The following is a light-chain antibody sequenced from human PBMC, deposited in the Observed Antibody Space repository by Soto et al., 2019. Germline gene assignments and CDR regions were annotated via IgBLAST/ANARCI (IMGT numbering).Light chain of an antibody. CDR1: QSVSSSY. CDR2: AAS. Sequence: EIVLTQSPGTLSLSPGERATLSCRASQSVSSSYLAWYQQKPGQAPRLLIYAASSRATGIPDRFSGSGSGTDFTLTISRLEPEDFAVYSCQQYANSPGTFGQRTKVEIK. CDR3: QQYANSPGT. V-gene: IGKV3-20*01. J-gene: IGKJ1*01.